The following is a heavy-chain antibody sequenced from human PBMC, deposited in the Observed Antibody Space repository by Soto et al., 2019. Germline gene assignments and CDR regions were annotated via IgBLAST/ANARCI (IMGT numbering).Heavy chain of an antibody. CDR3: ARDGRVRGVIRGTSNWFDP. D-gene: IGHD3-10*01. V-gene: IGHV4-31*03. Sequence: QVQLQESGPGLVKPSQTLSLTCTVSGGSISSGGYYWSWIRQHPGKGLEWIGYIYYSGSTYYNPSLKSRVTISVDTSKNQFSLKLSSVTAADTAVYYCARDGRVRGVIRGTSNWFDPWGQGTLVTVSS. J-gene: IGHJ5*02. CDR1: GGSISSGGYY. CDR2: IYYSGST.